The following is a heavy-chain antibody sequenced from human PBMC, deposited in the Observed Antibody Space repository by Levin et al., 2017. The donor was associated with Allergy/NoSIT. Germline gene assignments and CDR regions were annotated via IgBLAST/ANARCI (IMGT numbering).Heavy chain of an antibody. CDR3: AKKGGTGTNYYFDY. Sequence: GGSLRLSCVASGFTFSSYAMSWVRQAPGKGLEWLSIFSGSGGTTSYADSVKGRFTISRDNSKNTLFLQMNSPRAEDTAVYYCAKKGGTGTNYYFDYWGQGTLVTVSS. CDR2: FSGSGGTT. CDR1: GFTFSSYA. J-gene: IGHJ4*02. D-gene: IGHD1-14*01. V-gene: IGHV3-23*01.